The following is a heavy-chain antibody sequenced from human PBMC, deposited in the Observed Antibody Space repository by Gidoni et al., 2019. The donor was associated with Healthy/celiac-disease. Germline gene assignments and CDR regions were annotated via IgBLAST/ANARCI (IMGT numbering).Heavy chain of an antibody. V-gene: IGHV3-15*01. CDR2: IKSKTDGGTT. D-gene: IGHD4-4*01. CDR1: GFTFSNAW. CDR3: TTVSYSNYLFDY. Sequence: EVQLVESGGGLVKPGGSLRLACAASGFTFSNAWMSWVRQAPGKGLEWVGRIKSKTDGGTTDYAAPVKGRFTISRDDSKNTLYLQMNSLKTEDTAVYYCTTVSYSNYLFDYWGQGTLVTVSS. J-gene: IGHJ4*02.